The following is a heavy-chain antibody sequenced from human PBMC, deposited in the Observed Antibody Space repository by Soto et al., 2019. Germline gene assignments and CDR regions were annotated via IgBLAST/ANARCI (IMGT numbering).Heavy chain of an antibody. CDR3: TSDLPGYGSSWRRE. J-gene: IGHJ4*02. CDR2: IFSGGST. V-gene: IGHV3-53*02. CDR1: GFTVSSNY. Sequence: EVQLMETGGGLIQPGGSLRLSCAGSGFTVSSNYMSWVRQAPGKGLEWVSVIFSGGSTYYADAVKGRFTISRDNSKNTLDLQMNSLRADDTAVYYCTSDLPGYGSSWRREWGQGTLVTVSS. D-gene: IGHD6-13*01.